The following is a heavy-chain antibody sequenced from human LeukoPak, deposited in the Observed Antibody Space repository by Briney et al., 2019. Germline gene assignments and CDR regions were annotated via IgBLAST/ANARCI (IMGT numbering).Heavy chain of an antibody. V-gene: IGHV4-59*01. Sequence: SETLSLTCTVSGGSISSYYWSWIRQPPGKGLEWIGYIYYSGSTNYNPSLKSRVTISVDTSKNQFSLKLSSVTAADTAVYYCAKGAFERFGEPSNYWGQGTLVTVSS. J-gene: IGHJ4*02. CDR2: IYYSGST. CDR1: GGSISSYY. CDR3: AKGAFERFGEPSNY. D-gene: IGHD3-10*01.